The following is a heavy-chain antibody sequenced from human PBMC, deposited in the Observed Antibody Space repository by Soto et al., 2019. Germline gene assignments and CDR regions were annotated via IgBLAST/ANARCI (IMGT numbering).Heavy chain of an antibody. CDR2: ISWNSNNL. CDR3: AKGLGTVITASFDY. Sequence: EVQLVESGGGLVQPGRSLRLSCAASGFTFDDYAMHWVRQAPGKGLEWVSGISWNSNNLGYADSVKGRFTISRDNAKNYLFLQMNSLRSEETAFYYCAKGLGTVITASFDYWGQGILVTVSS. V-gene: IGHV3-9*01. J-gene: IGHJ4*02. D-gene: IGHD4-17*01. CDR1: GFTFDDYA.